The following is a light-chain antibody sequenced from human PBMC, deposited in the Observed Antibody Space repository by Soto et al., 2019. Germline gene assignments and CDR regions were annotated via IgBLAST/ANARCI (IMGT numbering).Light chain of an antibody. Sequence: DIVMTQSPLSLPVTPGEPASISCRSSQSLLHSNGYNYLDWYLQRPGQSPQLLIYLGSNRASRVPDRFSGSGSGTDFTLRISRAAAEDVGIYYCMQSLQTPYTFGQGTKLQIK. V-gene: IGKV2-28*01. CDR3: MQSLQTPYT. CDR2: LGS. CDR1: QSLLHSNGYNY. J-gene: IGKJ2*01.